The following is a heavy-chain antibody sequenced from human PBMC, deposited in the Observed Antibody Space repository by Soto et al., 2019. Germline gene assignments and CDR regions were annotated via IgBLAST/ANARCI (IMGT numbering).Heavy chain of an antibody. CDR1: GGTFSSYA. Sequence: SVKVSCKASGGTFSSYAISWVRQAPGQGLEWMGGINPISGTTKYAQKFQGRVTMSRDKSIRTAYMELSGVRSDDTAVYYCARGGGTILAPLPWGQGKQVTVSS. CDR2: INPISGTT. CDR3: ARGGGTILAPLP. D-gene: IGHD3-3*01. V-gene: IGHV1-69*05. J-gene: IGHJ5*02.